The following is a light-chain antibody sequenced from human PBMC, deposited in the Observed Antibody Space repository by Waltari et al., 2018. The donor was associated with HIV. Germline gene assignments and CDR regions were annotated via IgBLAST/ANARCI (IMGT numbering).Light chain of an antibody. CDR1: SSNIGSNI. CDR2: KSA. J-gene: IGLJ3*02. Sequence: QSVLTQLPSASGTPGQWVTISCSGSSSNIGSNIVNWYQQFPGTAPKVLIYKSAQRPSGCPDRFAGSKSGTSASLAISGLQSEDEADYYCAAWDDSLNGPNWVFGGGTKLTVL. V-gene: IGLV1-44*01. CDR3: AAWDDSLNGPNWV.